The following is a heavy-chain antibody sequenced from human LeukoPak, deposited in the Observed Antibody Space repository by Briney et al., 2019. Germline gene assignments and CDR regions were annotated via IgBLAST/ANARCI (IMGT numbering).Heavy chain of an antibody. D-gene: IGHD3-22*01. CDR3: AREGYYYDSSGSYSYGMDV. CDR2: ISYDGSNK. J-gene: IGHJ6*02. CDR1: GFTFSSYA. V-gene: IGHV3-30*04. Sequence: GGSLRLSCAASGFTFSSYAMHWVRQAPGKGLERVAVISYDGSNKYYADSVKGRFTISRDNSNNTLYLQMSSLRAEDTAVYYCAREGYYYDSSGSYSYGMDVWGQGTTVTVSS.